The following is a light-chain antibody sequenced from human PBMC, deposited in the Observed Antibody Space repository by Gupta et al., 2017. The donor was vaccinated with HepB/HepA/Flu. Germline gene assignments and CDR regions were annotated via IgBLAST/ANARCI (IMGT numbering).Light chain of an antibody. J-gene: IGLJ3*02. V-gene: IGLV2-14*03. Sequence: QSALTQPASVSGSPGQSITISCTGTSSDVGGYDYVSWYQQHPGKVPKLMIYDVSNRPSGVSDRFSGSKSGNTASLTISGLQAEDEADYYCNSDTTKSTLVFGGGTRLTVL. CDR1: SSDVGGYDY. CDR2: DVS. CDR3: NSDTTKSTLV.